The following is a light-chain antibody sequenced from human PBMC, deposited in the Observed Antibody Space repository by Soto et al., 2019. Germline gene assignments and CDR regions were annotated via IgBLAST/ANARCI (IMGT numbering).Light chain of an antibody. V-gene: IGKV1-27*01. CDR3: QKYTIAPLT. CDR2: AAS. J-gene: IGKJ4*01. CDR1: QDISNY. Sequence: DIPMTQSPSSLSASVGDRVTITCRASQDISNYLAWYQQKPGKVPKLLIYAASTLQSGVPSRFSGSGSGTDFTLTISSLQPEDVATYYCQKYTIAPLTFGGGTKVEIK.